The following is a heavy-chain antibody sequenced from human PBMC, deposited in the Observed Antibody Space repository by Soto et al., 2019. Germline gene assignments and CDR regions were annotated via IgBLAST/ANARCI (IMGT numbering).Heavy chain of an antibody. Sequence: SETLSLTCAVYGGSFSGYYWSWIRQPPGKGLEWIGEINHSGSTNYNPSLKSRVTISVDTSKNQFSLKLSSVTAADTAVYYCARTHILTARYCYFDYCGQCTLVTVSS. J-gene: IGHJ4*02. D-gene: IGHD3-9*01. V-gene: IGHV4-34*01. CDR1: GGSFSGYY. CDR3: ARTHILTARYCYFDY. CDR2: INHSGST.